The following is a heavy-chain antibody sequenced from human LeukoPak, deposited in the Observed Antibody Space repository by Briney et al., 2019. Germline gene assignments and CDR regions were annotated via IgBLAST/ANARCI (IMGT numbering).Heavy chain of an antibody. CDR3: ARRATVTISPDAFDI. CDR2: ISGSGGST. D-gene: IGHD4-11*01. Sequence: GGTLRLSCAASGFTFSSYGMSWVRQAPGKGLEWVSAISGSGGSTYYADSVKGRFTISRDNAKNSLYLQMNSLRAEDTALYYCARRATVTISPDAFDIWGQGTMVTVSS. CDR1: GFTFSSYG. J-gene: IGHJ3*02. V-gene: IGHV3-23*01.